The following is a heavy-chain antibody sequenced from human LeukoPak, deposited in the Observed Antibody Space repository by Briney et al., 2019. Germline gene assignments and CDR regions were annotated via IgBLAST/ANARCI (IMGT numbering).Heavy chain of an antibody. V-gene: IGHV1-2*02. Sequence: ASVKVSCKASGYTFTGYYMHWVRQAPGQGLEWMGWINPNSGGTNYAQKFQGRVTMTRDTSISTAYMELSRLRSDDTAVYYCTRRLVHSYNWFDPWGQGTLVTVSS. CDR2: INPNSGGT. CDR3: TRRLVHSYNWFDP. D-gene: IGHD3-9*01. CDR1: GYTFTGYY. J-gene: IGHJ5*02.